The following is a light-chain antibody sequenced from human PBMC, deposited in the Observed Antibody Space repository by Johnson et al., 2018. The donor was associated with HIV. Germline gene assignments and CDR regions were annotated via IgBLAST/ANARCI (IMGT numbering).Light chain of an antibody. J-gene: IGLJ1*01. CDR3: GTWDSSLSAYV. CDR1: SSNVGNNY. Sequence: AVLTQPPSVSAAPGQKVTISCSGSSSNVGNNYVSWYQQHPGTAPKLLIYDNNKRPSGIPDRFAGSKSGTSATLGITGLQTGDEADYYCGTWDSSLSAYVFRTGTKVTVL. V-gene: IGLV1-51*01. CDR2: DNN.